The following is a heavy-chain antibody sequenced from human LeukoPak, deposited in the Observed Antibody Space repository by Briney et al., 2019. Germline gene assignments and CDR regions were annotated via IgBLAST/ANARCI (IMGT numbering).Heavy chain of an antibody. J-gene: IGHJ4*02. Sequence: PSETLSLTCTVSGGSISSYYWSWIRQPPGKGLEWIGYTYYSGSTNYNPSLKSRVTISVDTSKNQFSLKLSSVTAADTAVYYCARETGYSSSYFDYWGQGTLVTVSS. CDR2: TYYSGST. D-gene: IGHD5-18*01. V-gene: IGHV4-59*01. CDR1: GGSISSYY. CDR3: ARETGYSSSYFDY.